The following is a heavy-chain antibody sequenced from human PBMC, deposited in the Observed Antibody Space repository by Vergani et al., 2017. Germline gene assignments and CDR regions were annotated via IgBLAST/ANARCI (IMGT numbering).Heavy chain of an antibody. V-gene: IGHV3-23*01. CDR2: VSGSSATP. J-gene: IGHJ3*02. D-gene: IGHD3-10*01. CDR1: GFSFPGYA. CDR3: VRDQVTMLRGSDALDI. Sequence: EVQLLESGGGLVQPGGSLRLSCEASGFSFPGYAMSWVRQAPGKGLEWVSSVSGSSATPYYADSVKGRFIISRDNSKNTLHLQMNSLQTEDTAMYYCVRDQVTMLRGSDALDIWGQGTMVTVSS.